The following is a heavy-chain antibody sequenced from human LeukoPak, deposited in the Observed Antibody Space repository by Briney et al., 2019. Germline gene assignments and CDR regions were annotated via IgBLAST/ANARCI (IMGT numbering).Heavy chain of an antibody. V-gene: IGHV1-46*01. D-gene: IGHD5-24*01. CDR2: INPSGGST. J-gene: IGHJ5*02. CDR1: GYTFTSYY. CDR3: ARDPGMATITSYWFDP. Sequence: GASVKVSCKASGYTFTSYYMHWVRQAPGQGLEWMGIINPSGGSTSYAQKFQGRVTMTRDTSTSTVYMELSSLRSEDTAVYYCARDPGMATITSYWFDPWGQGTLVTVSS.